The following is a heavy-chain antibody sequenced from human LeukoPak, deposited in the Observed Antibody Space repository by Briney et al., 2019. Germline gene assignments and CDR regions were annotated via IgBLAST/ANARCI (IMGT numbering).Heavy chain of an antibody. V-gene: IGHV3-33*01. J-gene: IGHJ6*02. D-gene: IGHD4-17*01. CDR3: ARDPTTVYYYSGMDV. CDR2: IWYDGSNK. Sequence: GGSLRLSCAECGFTFSIYGMHWVRQAPGKGLEWVAVIWYDGSNKYYADSVKGRFTISRDNSKNTLHLQMNSLRAEDTAVYYCARDPTTVYYYSGMDVSGQGTTVTVSS. CDR1: GFTFSIYG.